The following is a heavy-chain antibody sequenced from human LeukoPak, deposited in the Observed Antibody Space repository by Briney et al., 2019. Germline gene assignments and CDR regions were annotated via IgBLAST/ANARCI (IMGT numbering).Heavy chain of an antibody. CDR3: ARDRTVGVTPYFDY. CDR2: ISTSSSTI. J-gene: IGHJ4*02. V-gene: IGHV3-48*01. Sequence: GGSLRLSCAASGFTFSSYSMNWVRQAPGKGLEWVSDISTSSSTIYYADSVKGRFTISRDNAKNSLYLQMNSLRAEDTAVYYCARDRTVGVTPYFDYWGQGTLATVSS. CDR1: GFTFSSYS. D-gene: IGHD1-26*01.